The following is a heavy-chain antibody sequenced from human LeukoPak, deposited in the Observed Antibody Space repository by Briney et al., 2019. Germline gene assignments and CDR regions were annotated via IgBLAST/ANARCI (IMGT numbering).Heavy chain of an antibody. Sequence: GGSLRLSCAASGFTFSTYWMSWVRQAPGQGLEWVAHIKQDGSEKYYVDSVKGRFTISRDNAKNSLYLQMNSLRAEDTAVYYCARDRFSGYLLYYFDYWGQGTLVTVSS. CDR1: GFTFSTYW. D-gene: IGHD3-22*01. V-gene: IGHV3-7*01. CDR2: IKQDGSEK. J-gene: IGHJ4*02. CDR3: ARDRFSGYLLYYFDY.